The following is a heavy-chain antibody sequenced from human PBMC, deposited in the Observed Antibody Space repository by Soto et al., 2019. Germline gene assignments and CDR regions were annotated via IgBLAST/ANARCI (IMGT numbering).Heavy chain of an antibody. J-gene: IGHJ5*02. CDR3: ESVPRSGCSSYSFSCLFDP. CDR1: GVSISSGDYY. D-gene: IGHD2-15*01. CDR2: IYYSRST. Sequence: SATLSLTCTVSGVSISSGDYYCGWMGQPPGQCLEWIGYIYYSRSTYYNPSRRSRVTISVDTSKSQFSLKLSSVTAAETAVYYCESVPRSGCSSYSFSCLFDPWGQGTLVTVYS. V-gene: IGHV4-30-4*01.